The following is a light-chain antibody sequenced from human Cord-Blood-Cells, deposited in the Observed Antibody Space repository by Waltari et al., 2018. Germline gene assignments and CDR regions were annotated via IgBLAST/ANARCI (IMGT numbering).Light chain of an antibody. CDR1: QSVSSY. Sequence: EIVLTQSPATLSLSPGERAPLSCRASQSVSSYLAWYQQTPGQAPRLLIYDASNRATGIPARFSGSGSGTDFTLTISSLEPEDFAVYYCQQRSNWLTFGGGTKVEIK. V-gene: IGKV3-11*01. J-gene: IGKJ4*01. CDR2: DAS. CDR3: QQRSNWLT.